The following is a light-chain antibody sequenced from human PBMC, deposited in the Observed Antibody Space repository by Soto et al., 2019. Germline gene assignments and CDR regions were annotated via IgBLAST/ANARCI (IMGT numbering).Light chain of an antibody. J-gene: IGKJ4*01. Sequence: EIVLTQSPATLFLSPGERATLSCRASQSVSSYLAWYQQKPGQAPRFLIYDASNRATGIPARFSGSGSGTDFTLTISSLEPEDFAVYYCQQRSNWPPSFGGGTKVEIK. V-gene: IGKV3-11*01. CDR3: QQRSNWPPS. CDR2: DAS. CDR1: QSVSSY.